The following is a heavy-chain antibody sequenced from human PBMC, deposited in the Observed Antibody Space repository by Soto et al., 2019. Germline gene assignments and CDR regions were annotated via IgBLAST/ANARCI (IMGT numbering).Heavy chain of an antibody. D-gene: IGHD3-3*01. CDR3: SRAVNDFWSGFSYYFDF. CDR2: VHDSGTT. J-gene: IGHJ4*02. V-gene: IGHV4-59*01. Sequence: SETLSLTCSVSGGSIGRYYWSWIRQPPGKGLEWIGYVHDSGTTYYNPSLKSRVTISLDPSKNHFSLKLTSVTAADTAMYYCSRAVNDFWSGFSYYFDFWGQGNMVTVSS. CDR1: GGSIGRYY.